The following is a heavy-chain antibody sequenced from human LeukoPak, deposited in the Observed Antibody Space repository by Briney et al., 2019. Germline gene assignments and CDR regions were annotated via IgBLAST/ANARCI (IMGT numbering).Heavy chain of an antibody. D-gene: IGHD1-26*01. CDR2: IYHSGST. CDR3: ARDTHPVGATVWHAFDI. V-gene: IGHV4-4*02. Sequence: SGTLSLTCAASGGSISSSNWWSWVRQPPGKGLEWIGEIYHSGSTNYNPSLKSRVTISVDKSKNQFSLKLSSVTAADTAVYYCARDTHPVGATVWHAFDIWGQGTMVTVSS. CDR1: GGSISSSNW. J-gene: IGHJ3*02.